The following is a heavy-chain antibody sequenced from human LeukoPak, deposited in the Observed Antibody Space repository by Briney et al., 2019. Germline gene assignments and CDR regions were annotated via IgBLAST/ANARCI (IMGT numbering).Heavy chain of an antibody. CDR3: ASLTPVTTSDY. J-gene: IGHJ4*02. CDR2: INHSGST. Sequence: KPSETLSLTCAVYGGSFNDYYWSWIRQSPGKGLEWIGEINHSGSTNYNPPLKSRVTISVDTSKNQFSLRLSSVTAADTAVYYCASLTPVTTSDYWGQGTLVTVSS. CDR1: GGSFNDYY. V-gene: IGHV4-34*01. D-gene: IGHD4-17*01.